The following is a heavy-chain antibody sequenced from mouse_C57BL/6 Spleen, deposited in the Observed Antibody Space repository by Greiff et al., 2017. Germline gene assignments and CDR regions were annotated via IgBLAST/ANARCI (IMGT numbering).Heavy chain of an antibody. Sequence: QVQLQQPGAELVRPGTSVKLSCKASGYTFTSYWMHWVKQRPGQGLEWIGVIDPSDSYTNYNQKFKGKATLTVDTSSSTAYMQLSSLTSEDSAVYYGARSLGRGGIAYWGQGTLVTVSA. V-gene: IGHV1-59*01. CDR3: ARSLGRGGIAY. CDR2: IDPSDSYT. D-gene: IGHD4-1*01. J-gene: IGHJ3*01. CDR1: GYTFTSYW.